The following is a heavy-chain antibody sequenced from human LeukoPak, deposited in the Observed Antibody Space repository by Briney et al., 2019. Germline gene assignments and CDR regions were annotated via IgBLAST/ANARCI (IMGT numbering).Heavy chain of an antibody. D-gene: IGHD4-17*01. CDR1: GGSISSGGYS. Sequence: SETLSLTCAVSGGSISSGGYSWSWIRQPPGKGLEWIGEIDHSGSTNYNPSLKSRVTISVDTSKNQFSLKLSSVTAADTAVYYCATGRGDYRYWGQGTLVTVSS. CDR3: ATGRGDYRY. V-gene: IGHV4-34*01. CDR2: IDHSGST. J-gene: IGHJ4*02.